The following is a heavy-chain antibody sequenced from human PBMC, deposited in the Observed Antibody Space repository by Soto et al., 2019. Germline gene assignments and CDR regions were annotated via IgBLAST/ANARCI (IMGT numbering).Heavy chain of an antibody. CDR1: GFTFGDYG. V-gene: IGHV3-49*03. Sequence: GGSLRLSCTASGFTFGDYGVSWFRQAPGKGLEWVAFIGSEAFGGTTEYATSVRGRFTISRDDPKSSVFLQMHSLQTEDTALYFCSRDISVMARRRFDDWGQGTLVTVSS. D-gene: IGHD2-8*01. CDR2: IGSEAFGGTT. J-gene: IGHJ4*02. CDR3: SRDISVMARRRFDD.